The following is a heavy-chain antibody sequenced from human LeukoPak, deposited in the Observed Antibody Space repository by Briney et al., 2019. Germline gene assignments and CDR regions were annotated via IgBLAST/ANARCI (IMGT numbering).Heavy chain of an antibody. D-gene: IGHD1-26*01. Sequence: ASVKVSCKASGYTFTSYSMNWVRQAPGQGLEWMGIINPSGGSTGYAQKFQGRVSMTRDTSTSTVYMELSSLRPEDTSVYYCARVVGATSALALDIWGQGTMVSVSS. CDR2: INPSGGST. J-gene: IGHJ3*02. V-gene: IGHV1-46*01. CDR1: GYTFTSYS. CDR3: ARVVGATSALALDI.